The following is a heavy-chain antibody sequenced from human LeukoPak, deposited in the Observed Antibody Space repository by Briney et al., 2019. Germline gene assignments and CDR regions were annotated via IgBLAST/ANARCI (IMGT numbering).Heavy chain of an antibody. CDR2: INHSGST. CDR1: GGSFSGYY. J-gene: IGHJ5*02. Sequence: SETLSLTCAVYGGSFSGYYWSWIRQPPGKGLEWIGEINHSGSTKYNPSLKSRVSTSVDTSKSHFSLKLSSVTAADTAVYYCARHPITMIRGGHPQLRFDPWGQGTLVTVSS. CDR3: ARHPITMIRGGHPQLRFDP. D-gene: IGHD3-10*01. V-gene: IGHV4-34*01.